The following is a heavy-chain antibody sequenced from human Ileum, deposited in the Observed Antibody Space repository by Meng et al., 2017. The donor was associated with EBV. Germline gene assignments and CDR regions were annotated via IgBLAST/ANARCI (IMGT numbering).Heavy chain of an antibody. Sequence: EVNLLGAGGGLVQPGGSLRLSCAASGFRFNIYDMNWVRQAPGRGLEWVSGISGSGRTTYYADSVKGRFSISRDNSGNTVYLQMNSLRADDTAVYYCSNLPYSYWGQGTLVTVSS. CDR1: GFRFNIYD. V-gene: IGHV3-23*01. CDR3: SNLPYSY. J-gene: IGHJ4*02. D-gene: IGHD4-11*01. CDR2: ISGSGRTT.